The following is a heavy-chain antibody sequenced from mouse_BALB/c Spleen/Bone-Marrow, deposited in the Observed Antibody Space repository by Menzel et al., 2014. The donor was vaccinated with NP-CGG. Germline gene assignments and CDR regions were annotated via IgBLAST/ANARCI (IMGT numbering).Heavy chain of an antibody. CDR1: GFTFXDYY. V-gene: IGHV7-3*02. CDR3: ARFPMDY. CDR2: IRNKAYGYTT. J-gene: IGHJ4*01. Sequence: EVKLVESGGGLVQPGGSLRLSCTTSGFTFXDYYMSWVRQPPGKALEWLAFIRNKAYGYTTEYSASVRGRFTISRDNSQSILYLQMNTLRAEDSATYYCARFPMDYWGQGTSVTVS.